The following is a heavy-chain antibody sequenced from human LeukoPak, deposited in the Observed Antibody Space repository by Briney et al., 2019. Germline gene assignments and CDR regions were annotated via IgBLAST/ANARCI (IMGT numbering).Heavy chain of an antibody. Sequence: GGSLRLSCAASGFTFTNYAMSWVRQAPGKGLEWVSALSGSGGTTYYADSVKGRFTISRDNSKNTLFLQMNTLSAEDTAIYYCAKDRDQWLTGDFDSWGQGALVTVSS. CDR2: LSGSGGTT. D-gene: IGHD7-27*01. V-gene: IGHV3-23*01. CDR1: GFTFTNYA. CDR3: AKDRDQWLTGDFDS. J-gene: IGHJ4*02.